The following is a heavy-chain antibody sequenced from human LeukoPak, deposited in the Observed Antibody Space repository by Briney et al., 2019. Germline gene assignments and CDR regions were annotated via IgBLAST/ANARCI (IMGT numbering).Heavy chain of an antibody. CDR2: INSDGSST. Sequence: GGSLRLSCAASGFTFSSYWMHWVRQAPGKGLVWVSRINSDGSSTSYADSVKGRFTISRDNAKNTLYLQMNSLRAEDTAVYYCAHYDSSYYHAFDIWGQGTMVTVSS. J-gene: IGHJ3*02. CDR3: AHYDSSYYHAFDI. V-gene: IGHV3-74*01. D-gene: IGHD3-22*01. CDR1: GFTFSSYW.